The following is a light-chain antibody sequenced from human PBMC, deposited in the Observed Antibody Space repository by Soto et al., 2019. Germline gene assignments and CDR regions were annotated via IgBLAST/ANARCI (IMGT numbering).Light chain of an antibody. CDR2: KAS. J-gene: IGKJ1*01. Sequence: DTQNPQKPQTLCRSVGDRVTITSLASQTISSWLAWYQQKPGKAPKLLIYKASTLKSGVPSRFSGSGSGTEFTLTFCSPQPDDFATYYCQHFDSYSEGFGQGTKVDI. CDR3: QHFDSYSEG. CDR1: QTISSW. V-gene: IGKV1-5*03.